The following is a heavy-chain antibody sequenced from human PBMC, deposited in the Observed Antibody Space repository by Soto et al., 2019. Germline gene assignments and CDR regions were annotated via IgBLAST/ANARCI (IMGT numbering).Heavy chain of an antibody. Sequence: SDTLSLTFTVSSGSISSGDYYWIFIRHPPWKGLEWIGYIYYSGSTYYNPSLKSRVTISVDTSKNQFSLKLSSVTAADTAVYYCARFSGYFGDYYYYGMDVWGQGTTVTVSS. D-gene: IGHD3-9*01. CDR1: SGSISSGDYY. CDR3: ARFSGYFGDYYYYGMDV. J-gene: IGHJ6*02. CDR2: IYYSGST. V-gene: IGHV4-30-4*02.